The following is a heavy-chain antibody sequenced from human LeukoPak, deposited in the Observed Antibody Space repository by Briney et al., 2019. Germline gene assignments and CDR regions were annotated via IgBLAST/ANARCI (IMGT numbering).Heavy chain of an antibody. J-gene: IGHJ6*03. V-gene: IGHV6-1*01. CDR3: AKAMGGWDKYYYYYMDV. D-gene: IGHD1-26*01. CDR2: TYYRSKWYN. Sequence: SQTLSLTCAISGDSVSSNSAAWNWIRQSPSRGLEWLGRTYYRSKWYNDYAVSVKSRITINPDTSKNQLSLQLNSVTAADTAVYYCAKAMGGWDKYYYYYMDVWGTGTTVTVSS. CDR1: GDSVSSNSAA.